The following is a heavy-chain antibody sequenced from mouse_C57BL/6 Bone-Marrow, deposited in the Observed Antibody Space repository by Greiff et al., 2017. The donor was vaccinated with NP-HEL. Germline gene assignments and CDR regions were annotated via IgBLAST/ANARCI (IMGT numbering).Heavy chain of an antibody. CDR1: GYTFTSYW. Sequence: QVQLQQPGAELVMPGASVKLSCKASGYTFTSYWMHWVKQRPGQGLEWIGEIDPSDSYTNYNQKFKGKSTLTVDKSSSTAYMQISSLTSEDSAVYYCAREEAYGSSGYWGQGTTLTVSS. J-gene: IGHJ2*01. CDR3: AREEAYGSSGY. CDR2: IDPSDSYT. V-gene: IGHV1-69*01. D-gene: IGHD1-1*01.